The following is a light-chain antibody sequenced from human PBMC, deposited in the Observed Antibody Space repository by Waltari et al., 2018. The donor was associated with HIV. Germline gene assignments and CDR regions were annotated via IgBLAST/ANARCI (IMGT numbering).Light chain of an antibody. CDR3: QKYYSTPPT. V-gene: IGKV4-1*01. CDR2: WAS. CDR1: QSVLSSSNNKNY. J-gene: IGKJ1*01. Sequence: DLVMNQSPDSLVVSLGVSATPNPTSSQSVLSSSNNKNYLAWYQQKPGQPPKLLIDWASTREAGVPDRFSGSGSGTDFTLTISSLQAEDGAVYYCQKYYSTPPTFGQGTKVEIK.